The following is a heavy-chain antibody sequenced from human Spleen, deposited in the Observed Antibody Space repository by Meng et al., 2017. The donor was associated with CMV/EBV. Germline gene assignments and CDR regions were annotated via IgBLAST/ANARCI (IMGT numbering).Heavy chain of an antibody. CDR1: GFTFSSYW. V-gene: IGHV3-7*01. Sequence: GGSLRLSCAASGFTFSSYWMSWVRQAPGKGLEWVANIKQDGSEKYYVDSVKGRFTISRDNAKNSLYLQMNSLRAEDTAVYYCARATYYYGSGSYYKAKIYAFDIWGQGTMVTVSS. J-gene: IGHJ3*02. D-gene: IGHD3-10*01. CDR3: ARATYYYGSGSYYKAKIYAFDI. CDR2: IKQDGSEK.